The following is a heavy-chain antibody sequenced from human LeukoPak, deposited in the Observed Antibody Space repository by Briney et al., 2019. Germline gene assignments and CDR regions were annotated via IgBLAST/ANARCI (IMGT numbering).Heavy chain of an antibody. CDR1: GFTFSSYA. J-gene: IGHJ6*03. V-gene: IGHV3-23*01. Sequence: GGSLRLSCATSGFTFSSYAMSWVRQAPGKGLEWVSAISGRGGSTYYADSVKGRFTISRDNSKNTLYLQMNSLRAEDTAVYYCAKAAGIAAFYWDYYMDVWGKGTTVTVSS. CDR3: AKAAGIAAFYWDYYMDV. CDR2: ISGRGGST. D-gene: IGHD6-13*01.